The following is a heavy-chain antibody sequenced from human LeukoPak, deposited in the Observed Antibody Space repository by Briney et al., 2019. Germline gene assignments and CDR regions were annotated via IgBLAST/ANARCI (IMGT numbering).Heavy chain of an antibody. CDR2: IYYSGST. Sequence: SDTLSLTCTVSGGSISSYYWSWIRQPPGKGLEWIGYIYYSGSTNYNPSLKSRVTISVDTSKNQFSLKLSSVTAADTAVYYCARDRSGYGSGKKGVDYWGQGTLVTVSS. V-gene: IGHV4-59*12. CDR1: GGSISSYY. D-gene: IGHD3-10*01. CDR3: ARDRSGYGSGKKGVDY. J-gene: IGHJ4*02.